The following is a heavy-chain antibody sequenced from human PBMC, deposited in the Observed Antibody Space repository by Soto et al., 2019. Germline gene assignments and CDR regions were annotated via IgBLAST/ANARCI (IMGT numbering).Heavy chain of an antibody. CDR1: GFTFSDYA. J-gene: IGHJ4*02. CDR2: TSSSGGAT. V-gene: IGHV3-23*01. CDR3: TKGPSRAYSGSSRCSDS. D-gene: IGHD6-6*01. Sequence: EVQLLESGGGLVQPGGCLRLSCAASGFTFSDYAMTWVRQGPGKGLEWISSTSSSGGATYYADSVKDRFTISRDNSKNTVYLQMNSLKAEDTAVYYCTKGPSRAYSGSSRCSDSWGQGALVTVSS.